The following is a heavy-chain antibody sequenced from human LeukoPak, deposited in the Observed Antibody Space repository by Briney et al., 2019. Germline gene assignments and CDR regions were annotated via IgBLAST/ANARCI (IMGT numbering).Heavy chain of an antibody. CDR3: ARDGYSGYDSDNDY. Sequence: PGGSLRLSCAASGFTFSSYDMNWVRQAPGKGLEWVSSISSSSTFIYYAHSVKGRFTISRDNAKNSLYLQMDSLRAEDTAVYYCARDGYSGYDSDNDYWGQGTLVTVS. D-gene: IGHD5-12*01. CDR1: GFTFSSYD. V-gene: IGHV3-21*01. J-gene: IGHJ4*02. CDR2: ISSSSTFI.